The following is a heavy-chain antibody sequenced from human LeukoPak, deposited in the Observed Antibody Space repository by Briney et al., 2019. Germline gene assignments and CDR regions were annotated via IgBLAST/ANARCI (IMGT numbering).Heavy chain of an antibody. J-gene: IGHJ4*02. CDR3: ARTIPFDY. D-gene: IGHD5-24*01. V-gene: IGHV3-7*04. CDR2: IKEDGSHK. Sequence: GGSLRLSCAASGFTFSNYWMNWVRQAPGKGLEWVDNIKEDGSHKYHVASVKGPSTISTVHAKNSLDLQMTSLRAEHTAVYYCARTIPFDYWGQGTLVTVSS. CDR1: GFTFSNYW.